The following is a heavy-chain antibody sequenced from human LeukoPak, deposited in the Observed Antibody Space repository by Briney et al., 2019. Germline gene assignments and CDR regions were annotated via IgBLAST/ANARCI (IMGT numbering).Heavy chain of an antibody. J-gene: IGHJ4*02. Sequence: PGGSLRLSCAASGFTFSSYSMSWVRQAPGKGLEWVSVIYSGGSTYYADSVKGRFTISRDNSKNTLYLQMNSLRAEDTAVYYCARDIDSSSSHFDYWGQGTLVTVSS. V-gene: IGHV3-66*02. CDR3: ARDIDSSSSHFDY. CDR2: IYSGGST. D-gene: IGHD6-6*01. CDR1: GFTFSSYS.